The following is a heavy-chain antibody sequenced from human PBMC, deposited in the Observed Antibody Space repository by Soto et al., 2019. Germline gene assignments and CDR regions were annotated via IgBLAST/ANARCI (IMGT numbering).Heavy chain of an antibody. CDR1: GYSFTSYW. V-gene: IGHV5-51*01. CDR2: IYPGDSDT. J-gene: IGHJ3*02. CDR3: ARGCDYYDSSGPPGLDAFDI. D-gene: IGHD3-22*01. Sequence: PGESLKISCNGSGYSFTSYWIGWVRQMPGKGLEWMGIIYPGDSDTRYSPSFQGQVTISADKSISTAYLQWSSLKASDTAMYYCARGCDYYDSSGPPGLDAFDIWGQGTMVTVSS.